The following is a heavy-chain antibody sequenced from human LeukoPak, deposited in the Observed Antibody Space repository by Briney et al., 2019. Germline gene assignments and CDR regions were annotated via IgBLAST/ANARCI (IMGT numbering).Heavy chain of an antibody. J-gene: IGHJ3*02. D-gene: IGHD3-10*01. CDR3: ARRARITMVRGVIISKRGDCYRDAFDI. CDR1: GYSISSGYY. Sequence: SETLSLTCTVSGYSISSGYYWGWIRQPPGKGLEWIGSIYHTGNTYYNPSLKSRVTISVDTSKNQFSLKLSSVTAADTAAYYCARRARITMVRGVIISKRGDCYRDAFDIWGQGTMVTVSS. V-gene: IGHV4-38-2*02. CDR2: IYHTGNT.